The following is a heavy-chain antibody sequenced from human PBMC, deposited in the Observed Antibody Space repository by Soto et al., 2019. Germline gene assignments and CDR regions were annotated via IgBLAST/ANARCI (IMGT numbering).Heavy chain of an antibody. J-gene: IGHJ4*02. CDR1: GYTFTNND. V-gene: IGHV1-8*01. CDR2: MDPYSGNT. CDR3: VRAPLDYYSADYFDN. D-gene: IGHD2-21*01. Sequence: ASVKVSCKASGYTFTNNDINWVRQAAGQGLEWMGWMDPYSGNTGYARNFHGRVTMTRDNSITTAYMELSSLRSEDTAVYYCVRAPLDYYSADYFDNWGQGTLVTVSS.